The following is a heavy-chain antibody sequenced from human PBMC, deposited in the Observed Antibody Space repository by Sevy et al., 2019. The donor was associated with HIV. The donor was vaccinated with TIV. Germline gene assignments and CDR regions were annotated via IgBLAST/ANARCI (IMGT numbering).Heavy chain of an antibody. D-gene: IGHD3-16*01. CDR1: GFTFSSYA. CDR2: ISGSGGST. V-gene: IGHV3-23*01. CDR3: AKDLGSPRPYYYYGMDV. J-gene: IGHJ6*02. Sequence: GGSLRRSCAASGFTFSSYAMSWVRQAPGKGLEWVSAISGSGGSTYYAESVKGGFTISRDNSKNTLYLQMNSLRAEDTAVYYCAKDLGSPRPYYYYGMDVWGQGTTVTVSS.